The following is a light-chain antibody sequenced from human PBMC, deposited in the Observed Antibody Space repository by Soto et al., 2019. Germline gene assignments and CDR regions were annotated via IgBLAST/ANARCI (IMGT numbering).Light chain of an antibody. CDR1: SSDVGAYNY. CDR3: SSYTTSSTVV. V-gene: IGLV2-14*03. CDR2: DVS. J-gene: IGLJ3*02. Sequence: QSVLTQPASVSGSPGQSITISCTGTSSDVGAYNYVSWYQHHPGKVPKLMIYDVSNRPSGVSNRFSGSKSGNTASLTISGLQAEDEADYYCSSYTTSSTVVFGGGTQLTVL.